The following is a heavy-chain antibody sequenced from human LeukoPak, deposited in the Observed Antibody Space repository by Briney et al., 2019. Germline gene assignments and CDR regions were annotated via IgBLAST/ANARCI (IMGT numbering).Heavy chain of an antibody. CDR3: ARDPAYCGGDCYYYYYGMDV. CDR1: GFTFSSYA. Sequence: GGSLRLSCAASGFTFSSYAMHWVRQAPGKGLEWVAVISYDGSNKYNADSVKGRFTISRDNSKNTLYLQMNSLRAEDTAVYYCARDPAYCGGDCYYYYYGMDVWGQGTTVTVSS. J-gene: IGHJ6*02. V-gene: IGHV3-30*04. D-gene: IGHD2-21*02. CDR2: ISYDGSNK.